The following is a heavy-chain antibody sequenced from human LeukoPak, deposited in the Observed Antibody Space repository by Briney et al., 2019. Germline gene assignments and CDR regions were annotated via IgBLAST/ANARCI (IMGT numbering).Heavy chain of an antibody. V-gene: IGHV3-30*19. D-gene: IGHD2-2*01. CDR3: AREVGVVPAAILITYGMDV. J-gene: IGHJ6*02. CDR1: GFTFSSYG. Sequence: PGRSLRLSCAASGFTFSSYGMHWVRQAPGKGLEWVAVIRYDGSNKYYTDSVKGRFTISRDNSKNTLYLQMNSLRAEDTAVYYCAREVGVVPAAILITYGMDVWGQGTTVTVSS. CDR2: IRYDGSNK.